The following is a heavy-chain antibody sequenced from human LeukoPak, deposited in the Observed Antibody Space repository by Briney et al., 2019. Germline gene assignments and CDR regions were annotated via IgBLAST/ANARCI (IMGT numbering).Heavy chain of an antibody. CDR3: ASPNYRNYYYMDV. V-gene: IGHV1-69*13. CDR2: IIPIFGTA. Sequence: SVKVSCKASRGTFSSYAISWVRQAPGQGLEWMGGIIPIFGTANYAQKFQGRVTITADESTSTAYMELSSLRSEDTAVYYCASPNYRNYYYMDVWGKGTTVTVSS. CDR1: RGTFSSYA. D-gene: IGHD4/OR15-4a*01. J-gene: IGHJ6*03.